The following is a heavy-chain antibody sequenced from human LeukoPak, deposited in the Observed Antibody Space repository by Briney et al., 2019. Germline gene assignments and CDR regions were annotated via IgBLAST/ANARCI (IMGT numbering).Heavy chain of an antibody. V-gene: IGHV3-74*01. CDR2: INPDGTTT. D-gene: IGHD6-19*01. Sequence: GGSLRLSCAASGFTFSTYWMHWVRQAPGKGLVWVSRINPDGTTTSYADSVKGRFTISRDNAKDTVYLQMNSLRAEDTAVYYCARVSIGWYSFDYWGPGNPGHRLL. CDR1: GFTFSTYW. CDR3: ARVSIGWYSFDY. J-gene: IGHJ4*02.